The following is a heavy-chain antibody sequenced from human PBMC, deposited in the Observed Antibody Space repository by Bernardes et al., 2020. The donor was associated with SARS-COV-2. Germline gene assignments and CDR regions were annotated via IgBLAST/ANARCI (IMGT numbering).Heavy chain of an antibody. V-gene: IGHV4-34*01. CDR3: ARGSRSYYPTHTDFFDY. Sequence: SETLSLTCAVYDGSFSAYYWSWIRQPPGKGLEWIGEINHSGSTNYNPSLKSRVTVSIDTSKDQFSLKLSSVTAADTAVYYCARGSRSYYPTHTDFFDYWGQGTLVTVSS. D-gene: IGHD3-10*01. J-gene: IGHJ4*02. CDR1: DGSFSAYY. CDR2: INHSGST.